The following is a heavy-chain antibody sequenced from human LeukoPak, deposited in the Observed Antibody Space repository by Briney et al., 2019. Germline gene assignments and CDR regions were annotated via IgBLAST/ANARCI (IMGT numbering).Heavy chain of an antibody. CDR1: GLTFSSYE. CDR3: AREQVPLGTGIDY. J-gene: IGHJ4*02. D-gene: IGHD3/OR15-3a*01. Sequence: GSLRLSCAASGLTFSSYEMNWVRQAPGQGLEWVSYISSGSGTIYYADSVKGRFTISRDNAKNSLYLQMSSLRDADTAVYYCAREQVPLGTGIDYWGQGTLVTVSS. CDR2: ISSGSGTI. V-gene: IGHV3-48*02.